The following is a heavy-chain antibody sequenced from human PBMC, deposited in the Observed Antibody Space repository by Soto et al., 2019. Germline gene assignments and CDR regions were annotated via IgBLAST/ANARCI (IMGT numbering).Heavy chain of an antibody. CDR3: AREGGGSGGYGSRFDP. V-gene: IGHV1-69*08. D-gene: IGHD6-13*01. Sequence: QVQLVQSGAEVKKPGSSVKVSCKASGGTFSSYTISWVRQAPGQGLEWMGRIIPILGIANYAQKFQGRVTITXANSTXXAYIELSSLRAEDTAAYYCAREGGGSGGYGSRFDPWGQGTLVTVSS. CDR2: IIPILGIA. CDR1: GGTFSSYT. J-gene: IGHJ5*02.